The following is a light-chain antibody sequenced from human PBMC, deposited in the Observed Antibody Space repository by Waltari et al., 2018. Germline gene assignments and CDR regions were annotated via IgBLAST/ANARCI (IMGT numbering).Light chain of an antibody. CDR1: QSLFYSSNSKNY. Sequence: DIVMTQSPDSLAVSLGERATINCKSSQSLFYSSNSKNYLAWYQQKPGQSPKLLIYWASTRESGLPDRFSGSGSGTDFTLTISTLQAEDVAVYYCHQYYSLFTFGPGTKVDIK. V-gene: IGKV4-1*01. J-gene: IGKJ3*01. CDR2: WAS. CDR3: HQYYSLFT.